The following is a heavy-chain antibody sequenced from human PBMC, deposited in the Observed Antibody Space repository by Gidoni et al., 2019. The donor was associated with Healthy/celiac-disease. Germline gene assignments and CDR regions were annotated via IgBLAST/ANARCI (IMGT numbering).Heavy chain of an antibody. D-gene: IGHD5-12*01. V-gene: IGHV3-21*01. CDR3: ARVPERNLVAYYYYYGMDV. Sequence: EVQLVESGGGLVKPGGSLRLSCAASGFTFSTYSMNWVRQAPGKGLEWVSSISSRSSYIYYADSVKGRFTVSGDNAKNSLYLQMNSLRAEDTAVYYCARVPERNLVAYYYYYGMDVWGQGTTVTVSS. CDR2: ISSRSSYI. CDR1: GFTFSTYS. J-gene: IGHJ6*02.